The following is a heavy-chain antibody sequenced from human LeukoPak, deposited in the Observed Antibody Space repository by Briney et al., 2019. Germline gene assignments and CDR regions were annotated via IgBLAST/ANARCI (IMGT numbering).Heavy chain of an antibody. V-gene: IGHV3-30*01. CDR2: ISYDGSNK. Sequence: GWSLRLSCAASGFTFSSYAMHWVRQAPGKGLEGVAVISYDGSNKYYADSVKGRFTISRDNSKNTLYLQMNSLRAEDTAVYYCARDRGISSGYFDYWGQGTLVTVSS. CDR1: GFTFSSYA. J-gene: IGHJ4*02. CDR3: ARDRGISSGYFDY. D-gene: IGHD3-22*01.